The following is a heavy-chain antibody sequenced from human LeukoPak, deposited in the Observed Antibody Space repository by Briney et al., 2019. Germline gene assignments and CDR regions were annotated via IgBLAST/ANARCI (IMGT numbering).Heavy chain of an antibody. CDR3: VKSMLGGYRLLIDS. D-gene: IGHD5-12*01. Sequence: GKSLRLSCAASGFTFSYYGIHWVRQVPGKGLEWVAGIVYDGRNQFYTDPVKGRFTISRDNSKNTLFLRMNSLRAEDTAVYYCVKSMLGGYRLLIDSWGQGTLVTVSS. CDR1: GFTFSYYG. V-gene: IGHV3-30*18. J-gene: IGHJ4*02. CDR2: IVYDGRNQ.